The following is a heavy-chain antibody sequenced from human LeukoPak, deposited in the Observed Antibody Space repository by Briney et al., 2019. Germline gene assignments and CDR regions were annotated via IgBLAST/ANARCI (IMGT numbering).Heavy chain of an antibody. CDR2: INHSGST. CDR3: ARRKATRPFDY. CDR1: GGSIRSSSDY. V-gene: IGHV4-39*07. J-gene: IGHJ4*02. Sequence: SETLSLTCTVSGGSIRSSSDYWGWIRQPPGKGLEWIGEINHSGSTNYNPSLKSRVTISVDTSKNQFSLKLSSVTAADTAVYYCARRKATRPFDYWGQGTLVTVSS.